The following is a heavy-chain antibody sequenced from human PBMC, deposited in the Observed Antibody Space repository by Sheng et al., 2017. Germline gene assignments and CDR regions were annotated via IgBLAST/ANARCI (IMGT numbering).Heavy chain of an antibody. CDR2: IKQDGSEK. V-gene: IGHV3-7*01. Sequence: EVQLVESGGGLVQPGGSLRLSCAASGFTFSSYWMSWVRQAPGKGLEWVANIKQDGSEKYYVDSVKGRFTISRDNAKNSLYLQMNSLRAEDTAVYYCARTDYYGFGDYLGPFDYWGQGTLVTVSS. CDR3: ARTDYYGFGDYLGPFDY. D-gene: IGHD3-10*01. J-gene: IGHJ4*02. CDR1: GFTFSSYW.